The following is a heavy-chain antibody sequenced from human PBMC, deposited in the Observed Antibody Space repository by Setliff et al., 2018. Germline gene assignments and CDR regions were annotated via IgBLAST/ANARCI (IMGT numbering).Heavy chain of an antibody. CDR3: ARGDSSGYLINTHDAFDI. D-gene: IGHD3-22*01. V-gene: IGHV4-39*07. CDR2: IFYSGST. CDR1: GGSISSSSYY. J-gene: IGHJ3*02. Sequence: KTSETLSLTCTVSGGSISSSSYYWGWIRQSPGKGLEWIGSIFYSGSTYYNPSLKSRVTISVDTSKNQFSLKLSSVAAADTAVYYCARGDSSGYLINTHDAFDIWGQGTMVT.